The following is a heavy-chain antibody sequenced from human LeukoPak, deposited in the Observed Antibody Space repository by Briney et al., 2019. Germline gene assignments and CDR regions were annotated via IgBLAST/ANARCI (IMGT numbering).Heavy chain of an antibody. CDR1: GFSFSTTW. CDR2: IDSDGSST. CDR3: ARDNHYHIDV. J-gene: IGHJ6*03. Sequence: GGSLRLSCVASGFSFSTTWMHWVRQAPGEGLVWVSRIDSDGSSTIYADSVKGRFTISRDNTKNSLYLQMNSLRVEDTAVYYCARDNHYHIDVWGKGTTVTISS. V-gene: IGHV3-74*01.